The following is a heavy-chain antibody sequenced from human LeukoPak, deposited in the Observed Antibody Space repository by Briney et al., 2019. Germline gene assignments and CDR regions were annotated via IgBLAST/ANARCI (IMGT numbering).Heavy chain of an antibody. Sequence: GRSLRLSCVASGFTFSNYGMHWARQAPGKGLEWVAVISSDERTTYYADSVKGRFTISRDLSKSTLYLQMDSLTGEDTAVYYCAKEKAHAHPGDYRGQGTLVTVSS. CDR1: GFTFSNYG. CDR2: ISSDERTT. J-gene: IGHJ4*02. V-gene: IGHV3-30*18. CDR3: AKEKAHAHPGDY.